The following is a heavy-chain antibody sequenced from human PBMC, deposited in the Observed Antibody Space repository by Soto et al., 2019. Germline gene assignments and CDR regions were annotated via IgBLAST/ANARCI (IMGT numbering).Heavy chain of an antibody. D-gene: IGHD3-22*01. CDR3: VKAVFSGYYYVPFDY. CDR2: ISSNGGNT. Sequence: GGPLRLPWSAPGFTFIDYAMHRVPQAPRKGLEYVSAISSNGGNTYYADSVKGRFTISRDNSKNTLYLQMSSLRTEDTAVYYCVKAVFSGYYYVPFDYWGQGTLVTVSS. CDR1: GFTFIDYA. J-gene: IGHJ4*02. V-gene: IGHV3-64D*06.